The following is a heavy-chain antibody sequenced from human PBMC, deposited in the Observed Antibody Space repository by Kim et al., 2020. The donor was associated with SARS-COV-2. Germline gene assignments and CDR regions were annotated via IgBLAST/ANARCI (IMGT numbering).Heavy chain of an antibody. Sequence: SQTLSLTCAISGDSVSSNSAAWNWIRQSPSRGLEWLGRTYYRSKWYNDYAVSVKSRITINPDTSKNQFSLQLNSVTPEDTAVYYCARGETVSGYDSTSYYYYYGMDVWGQGTTVTVSS. CDR1: GDSVSSNSAA. CDR2: TYYRSKWYN. D-gene: IGHD5-12*01. J-gene: IGHJ6*02. CDR3: ARGETVSGYDSTSYYYYYGMDV. V-gene: IGHV6-1*01.